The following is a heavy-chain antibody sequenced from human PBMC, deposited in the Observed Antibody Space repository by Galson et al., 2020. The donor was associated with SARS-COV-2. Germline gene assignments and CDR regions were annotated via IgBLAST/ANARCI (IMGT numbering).Heavy chain of an antibody. D-gene: IGHD4-17*01. CDR2: FDPEDGET. CDR3: ATLGSMTTVTSYNWFDP. CDR1: GYTLTELS. J-gene: IGHJ5*02. V-gene: IGHV1-24*01. Sequence: ASVKVSCKVSGYTLTELSMHWARQAPGKGLEWMGGFDPEDGETIYAQKFQGRVTMTEDTSTDTAYMELSSLRSEDTAVYYCATLGSMTTVTSYNWFDPWGQGTLVTVSS.